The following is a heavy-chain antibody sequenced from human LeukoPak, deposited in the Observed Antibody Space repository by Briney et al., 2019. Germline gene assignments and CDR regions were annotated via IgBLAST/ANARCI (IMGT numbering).Heavy chain of an antibody. CDR3: AREVVAVAGRYYFDY. CDR1: GYTFTSYY. D-gene: IGHD6-19*01. CDR2: INPSGGST. V-gene: IGHV1-46*01. J-gene: IGHJ4*02. Sequence: ASVKVSCKASGYTFTSYYMHWVQQAPGQGLEWMGIINPSGGSTSYAQKFQGRVTMTRDTSTSTVYMELSSLRSEDTAVYYCAREVVAVAGRYYFDYWGQGTLVTVSS.